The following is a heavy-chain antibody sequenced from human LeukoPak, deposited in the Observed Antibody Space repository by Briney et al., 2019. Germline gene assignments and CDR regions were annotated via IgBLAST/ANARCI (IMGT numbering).Heavy chain of an antibody. V-gene: IGHV3-30-3*01. CDR1: GFTFSSYA. CDR3: AKVELSASGGELDP. J-gene: IGHJ5*02. CDR2: ISYDGSNK. Sequence: GGSLRLSCAASGFTFSSYAMHWVRQAPGKGLEWVAVISYDGSNKYYADSVKGRFTISRDNSKNTLYLEMKSLRADDTAVYYCAKVELSASGGELDPWGQGTLVIVSS. D-gene: IGHD3-16*02.